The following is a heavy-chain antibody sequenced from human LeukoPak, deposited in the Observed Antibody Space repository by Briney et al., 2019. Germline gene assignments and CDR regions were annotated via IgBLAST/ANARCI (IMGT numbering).Heavy chain of an antibody. D-gene: IGHD1-7*01. CDR1: GYTFTSYG. J-gene: IGHJ3*02. CDR3: ARDAGWLELTSEAAFDI. Sequence: ASVKVSCKASGYTFTSYGISWVRQAPGQGLEWMGWISAYNGNTNYAQKLQGRVTMTTDTSTSTAYMELRSLRSDDTAVYYCARDAGWLELTSEAAFDIWGQGTMVTVSS. CDR2: ISAYNGNT. V-gene: IGHV1-18*01.